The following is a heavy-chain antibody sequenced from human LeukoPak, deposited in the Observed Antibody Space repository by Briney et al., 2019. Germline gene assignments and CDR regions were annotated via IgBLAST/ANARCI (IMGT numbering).Heavy chain of an antibody. Sequence: ASVKVSCKASGYTFTGYYMHWVRQAPGQGLEWMGWISAYNGNTNYAQKLQGRVTMTTDTSTSTAYMELRSLRSDDTAVYYCARDQSLIGDFDYWGQGTLVTVSS. J-gene: IGHJ4*02. CDR3: ARDQSLIGDFDY. CDR1: GYTFTGYY. V-gene: IGHV1-18*04. CDR2: ISAYNGNT. D-gene: IGHD3-22*01.